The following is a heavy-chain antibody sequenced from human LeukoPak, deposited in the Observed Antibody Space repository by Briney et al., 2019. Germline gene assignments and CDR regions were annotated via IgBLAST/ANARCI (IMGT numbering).Heavy chain of an antibody. V-gene: IGHV3-21*01. Sequence: GGSLGLSCAASGFTFSSYSMNWVRQAPGKGLEWASSISSSSSYIYYADSVKGRFTISRDNAKNSLYLQMNSLRAEDTAVYYCAREDSGDAFDIWGQGTMVTASS. CDR2: ISSSSSYI. J-gene: IGHJ3*02. CDR3: AREDSGDAFDI. CDR1: GFTFSSYS. D-gene: IGHD2-15*01.